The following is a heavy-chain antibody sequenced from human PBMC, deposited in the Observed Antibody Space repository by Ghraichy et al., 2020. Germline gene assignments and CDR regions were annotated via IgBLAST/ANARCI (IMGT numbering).Heavy chain of an antibody. Sequence: GGSLRLSCAASGFTFSSYAMSWVRQAPGKGLEWVSAISGSGGSTYYADSVKGRFTISRDNSKNTLYLQMNSLRAEDTAVYYCAKWGRGTMVQGVIITDNYFDYWGQGTLVTVSS. D-gene: IGHD3-10*01. V-gene: IGHV3-23*01. J-gene: IGHJ4*02. CDR1: GFTFSSYA. CDR3: AKWGRGTMVQGVIITDNYFDY. CDR2: ISGSGGST.